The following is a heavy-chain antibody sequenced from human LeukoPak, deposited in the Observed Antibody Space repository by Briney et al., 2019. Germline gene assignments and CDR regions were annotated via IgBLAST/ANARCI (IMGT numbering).Heavy chain of an antibody. D-gene: IGHD2-2*01. CDR2: INHSGST. CDR3: ARHIVVVPAASVGGPDWFDP. J-gene: IGHJ5*02. CDR1: GFTFSTYG. V-gene: IGHV4-34*01. Sequence: GTLRLSCVASGFTFSTYGMSWVRQPPGKGLEWIGEINHSGSTNYNPSLKSRVTISVDTSKNQFSLKLSSVTAADTAVYYCARHIVVVPAASVGGPDWFDPWGQGTLVTVSS.